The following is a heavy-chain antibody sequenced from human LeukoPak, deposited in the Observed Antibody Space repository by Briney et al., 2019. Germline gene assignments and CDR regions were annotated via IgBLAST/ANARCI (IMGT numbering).Heavy chain of an antibody. D-gene: IGHD3-16*01. CDR2: MYIGGTR. J-gene: IGHJ5*02. CDR1: GVSISTYY. Sequence: SETLSLTCSVSGVSISTYYWTWIRQPAGKGLEWIGRMYIGGTRNYNPSLKSRVTMSIDTSKNQFSLKLSSVTAADTAVYYCARDLPRENTYAYGFWFDPWGHGTLVTVYS. V-gene: IGHV4-4*07. CDR3: ARDLPRENTYAYGFWFDP.